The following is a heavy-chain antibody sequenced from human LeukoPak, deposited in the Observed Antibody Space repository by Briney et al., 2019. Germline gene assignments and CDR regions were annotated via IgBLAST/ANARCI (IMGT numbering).Heavy chain of an antibody. CDR3: ATPDGGGWTRTHFDY. Sequence: SGKVSCKASGGTFSSYAISWVRQAPGQGLEWMGGIIPIFGTANYAQKFQGRVTITADESTSTAYMELSSLRSEDTAVYYCATPDGGGWTRTHFDYWGQGALVTVSS. J-gene: IGHJ4*02. CDR2: IIPIFGTA. V-gene: IGHV1-69*13. CDR1: GGTFSSYA. D-gene: IGHD2-15*01.